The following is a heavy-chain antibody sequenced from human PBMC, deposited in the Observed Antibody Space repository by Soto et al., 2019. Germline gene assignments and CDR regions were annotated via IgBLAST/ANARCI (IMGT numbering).Heavy chain of an antibody. CDR1: GFTFSSYA. Sequence: GGSLRLSCAASGFTFSSYAMHWVRQAPGKGLEYVSAISSNGGSTYYANSVKGRFTISRDNSKNTLYLQMGSLSAEDMAVYYCARDDAAGFYYYMDVWGKGTTVTVSS. V-gene: IGHV3-64*01. D-gene: IGHD6-13*01. J-gene: IGHJ6*03. CDR2: ISSNGGST. CDR3: ARDDAAGFYYYMDV.